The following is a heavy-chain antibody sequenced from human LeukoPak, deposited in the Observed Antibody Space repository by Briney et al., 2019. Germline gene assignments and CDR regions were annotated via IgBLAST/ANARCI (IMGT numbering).Heavy chain of an antibody. Sequence: PGGSLRLSCAASGFTFSSYAMHWVRQAPGKGLEWVAVISYDGSNKYYADSVKGRFTISRDNSKNTLYLQMNSLRAEDTAVYYCARDRTGTWSYMDVWGKGTTVTVSS. J-gene: IGHJ6*03. CDR2: ISYDGSNK. D-gene: IGHD1-7*01. CDR1: GFTFSSYA. CDR3: ARDRTGTWSYMDV. V-gene: IGHV3-30-3*01.